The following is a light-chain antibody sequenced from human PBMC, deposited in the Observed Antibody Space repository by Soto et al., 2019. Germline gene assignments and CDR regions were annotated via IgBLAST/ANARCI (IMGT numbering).Light chain of an antibody. Sequence: EIVMTQSPATLSVSPGERVTLSCRASHSVNSNLAWYQQKPGQTPKLLIYVASTRATGIPARFSGSGSGTEFTLTISSLQSEDFAIYYCQQYNAWPLTFGGGTKVEFK. V-gene: IGKV3-15*01. CDR2: VAS. J-gene: IGKJ4*01. CDR3: QQYNAWPLT. CDR1: HSVNSN.